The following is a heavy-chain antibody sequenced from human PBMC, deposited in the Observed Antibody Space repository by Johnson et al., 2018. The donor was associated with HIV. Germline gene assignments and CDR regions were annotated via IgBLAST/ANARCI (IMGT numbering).Heavy chain of an antibody. CDR1: GFTFRSYG. Sequence: QVQLVESEGGVVQPGRSLRLSCVASGFTFRSYGMHWVRQAPGKGLEWVAFVSYDGTNEFYADSVKGRFTVSRDSSKNTLFLQMNSLRAEDTAVYFCAKVHIAARWSDAFDIWGQGTMVTVSS. J-gene: IGHJ3*02. V-gene: IGHV3-30*18. CDR2: VSYDGTNE. D-gene: IGHD6-6*01. CDR3: AKVHIAARWSDAFDI.